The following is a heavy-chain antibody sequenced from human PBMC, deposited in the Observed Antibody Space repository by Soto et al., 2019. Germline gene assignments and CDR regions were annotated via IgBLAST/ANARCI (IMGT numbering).Heavy chain of an antibody. V-gene: IGHV1-2*02. CDR1: GYSFTGCS. CDR2: INPNSGCT. CDR3: ARYPAFWSGYPDYYYGMDV. J-gene: IGHJ6*02. Sequence: GASAKVTWKASGYSFTGCSRHSLRQAPGQGLEWMGWINPNSGCTNYAQKFQGRVTMTRDTSISTAYMELSRLRSDDTAVYYCARYPAFWSGYPDYYYGMDVWGQGTTVTVSS. D-gene: IGHD3-3*01.